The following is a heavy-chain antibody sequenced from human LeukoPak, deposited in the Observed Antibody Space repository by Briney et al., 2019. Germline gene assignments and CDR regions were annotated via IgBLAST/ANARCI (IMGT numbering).Heavy chain of an antibody. D-gene: IGHD6-13*01. J-gene: IGHJ3*01. CDR2: INPNSGAT. Sequence: GASVKVSCKASGYTFTGFYIHWVRQAPGQGLEWMGWINPNSGATNYAQKFQGRVTMTRDTSITTAYMEVTRLTSDDTAVYYCATFSSSWGAFDLWGQGTTVTVSS. CDR3: ATFSSSWGAFDL. V-gene: IGHV1-2*02. CDR1: GYTFTGFY.